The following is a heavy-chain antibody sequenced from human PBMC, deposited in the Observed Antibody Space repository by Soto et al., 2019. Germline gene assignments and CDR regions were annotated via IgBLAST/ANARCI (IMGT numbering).Heavy chain of an antibody. CDR1: GFTFSSYA. CDR3: ARDDHSSGPFDP. V-gene: IGHV3-30-3*01. D-gene: IGHD3-22*01. Sequence: GGSLRLCCAASGFTFSSYAMHWVRQAPGKGPEWVAVISYDGSNKYYADSVKGRFTISRDNSKNTLYLQMNSLRAEDTAVYYSARDDHSSGPFDPWGQGT. CDR2: ISYDGSNK. J-gene: IGHJ5*02.